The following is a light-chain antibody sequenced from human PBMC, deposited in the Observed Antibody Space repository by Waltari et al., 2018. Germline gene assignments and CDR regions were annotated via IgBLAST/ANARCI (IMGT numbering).Light chain of an antibody. Sequence: EIVLTQSPGTLSLSPGEGATLYCRASQYVNLRYLAWYQQKPGQAPRLLIYDTSTRAAGIPDRFSGSGSGRDFTLTISRLEPEDFAVYYCQQDDTLPRVTFGGGTKVEIK. CDR2: DTS. CDR1: QYVNLRY. J-gene: IGKJ4*02. CDR3: QQDDTLPRVT. V-gene: IGKV3-20*01.